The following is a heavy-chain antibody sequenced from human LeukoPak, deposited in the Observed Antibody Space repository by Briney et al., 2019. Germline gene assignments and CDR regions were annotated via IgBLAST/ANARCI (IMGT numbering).Heavy chain of an antibody. CDR2: ISGSGGST. CDR1: GFTFSSYA. Sequence: GGSLRLSCAASGFTFSSYAMSWVRQAPGKGLEWVSAISGSGGSTYYADSVKGRFTISRDNSKNTLYLQMNSLRAEDTAVYYCAKDGGFRTYYDFWSGSSGAFDIWGQGTMVTVSS. J-gene: IGHJ3*02. D-gene: IGHD3-3*01. CDR3: AKDGGFRTYYDFWSGSSGAFDI. V-gene: IGHV3-23*01.